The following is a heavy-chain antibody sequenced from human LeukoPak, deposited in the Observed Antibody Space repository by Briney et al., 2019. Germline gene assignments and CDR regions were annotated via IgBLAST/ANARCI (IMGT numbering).Heavy chain of an antibody. Sequence: ASVKVSCKASGYTFTGYYMHWVRQAPGQGLEWMGGIIPIFGTANNAQKFQGRVTITADESTSTVHMELSSLKSEDTAVYYCARVRDGYNDAYDIWGQGTMVTVSS. CDR3: ARVRDGYNDAYDI. CDR1: GYTFTGYY. V-gene: IGHV1-69*13. CDR2: IIPIFGTA. D-gene: IGHD5-24*01. J-gene: IGHJ3*02.